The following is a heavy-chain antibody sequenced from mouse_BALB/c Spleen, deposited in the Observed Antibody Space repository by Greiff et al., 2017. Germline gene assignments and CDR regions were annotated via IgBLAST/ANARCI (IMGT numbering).Heavy chain of an antibody. Sequence: VQLQQPGPELVKPGASVKISCKASGSSLPDYIMLWVKQSHGKSLEWIGNINPYYGSTSYNLKFKGKATLTVAKSSSTAYMQLNSLTSEDSAVYYCARLGSSYYWYFDVWGAGTTVTVSS. V-gene: IGHV1-39*01. CDR3: ARLGSSYYWYFDV. D-gene: IGHD1-1*01. CDR1: GSSLPDYI. CDR2: INPYYGST. J-gene: IGHJ1*01.